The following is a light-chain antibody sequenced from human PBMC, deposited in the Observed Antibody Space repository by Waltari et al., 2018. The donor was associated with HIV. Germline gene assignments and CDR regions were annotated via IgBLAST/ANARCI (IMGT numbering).Light chain of an antibody. CDR1: SSNVGSTT. CDR3: AVWDDSLNAYV. CDR2: NTD. V-gene: IGLV1-44*01. Sequence: QSVLTQPPSSSGTPGQRLTISCSGSSSNVGSTTVNWYQHLPGAAPKLLILNTDGRPSGGPDRFSGSKSGTSASLAISGLQSEDEADYYCAVWDDSLNAYVFGTGTTVTVL. J-gene: IGLJ1*01.